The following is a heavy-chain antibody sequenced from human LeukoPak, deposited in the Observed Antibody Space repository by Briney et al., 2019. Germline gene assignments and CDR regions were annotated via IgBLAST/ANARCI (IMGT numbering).Heavy chain of an antibody. CDR2: ISSSGRTA. CDR3: AREIYGDSTGGRFQN. D-gene: IGHD4-17*01. Sequence: GGSLRLSCAASGLTFSSYEMNWVRQAPGKGLEWVSYISSSGRTADYSDSVKGRFTISRDNSKSTLSLQMNSLRAEDTAVYYCAREIYGDSTGGRFQNWGQGTLVTVSS. J-gene: IGHJ1*01. CDR1: GLTFSSYE. V-gene: IGHV3-48*03.